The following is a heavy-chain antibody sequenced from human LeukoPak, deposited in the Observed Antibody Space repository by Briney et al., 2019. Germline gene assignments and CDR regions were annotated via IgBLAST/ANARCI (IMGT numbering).Heavy chain of an antibody. Sequence: GRSLRLSCAASGFTFSSYGMHWVRQAPGKGLEWVAVISYDGSNKYYADSVKGRFTISRDNSKNTLYLQMNSLRAEDTAVYYCASLGRDYWGQGTLVTVSS. CDR1: GFTFSSYG. J-gene: IGHJ4*02. V-gene: IGHV3-30*03. D-gene: IGHD1-26*01. CDR2: ISYDGSNK. CDR3: ASLGRDY.